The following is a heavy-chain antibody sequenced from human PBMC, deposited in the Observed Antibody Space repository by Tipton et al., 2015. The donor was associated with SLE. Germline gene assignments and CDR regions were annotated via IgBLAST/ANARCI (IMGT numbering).Heavy chain of an antibody. Sequence: SLRLSCATSGFMFDDYAMHLVRQAPGKGLEWVSGISWDSGSIGYADSVKGRFTISRDNAKSSVDLQMNNLTIEDTALYYCAKDPNRRDPGWFDPWGQGTLVIVSS. V-gene: IGHV3-9*01. CDR3: AKDPNRRDPGWFDP. J-gene: IGHJ5*02. CDR2: ISWDSGSI. D-gene: IGHD5-24*01. CDR1: GFMFDDYA.